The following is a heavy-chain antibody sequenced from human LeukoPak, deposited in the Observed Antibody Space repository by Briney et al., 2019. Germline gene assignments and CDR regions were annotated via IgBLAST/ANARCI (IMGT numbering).Heavy chain of an antibody. CDR2: ISAYNGNT. CDR1: GYTFTSYG. J-gene: IGHJ4*02. D-gene: IGHD5-12*01. V-gene: IGHV1-18*01. Sequence: ASVKVSCKASGYTFTSYGISWVRQAPGQGLEWMGWISAYNGNTNYAQKLQGRVTMTTDTSTSTAYMALRSLRSDDTAVYYCARDRLGGSYFGYWGQGTLVTVSS. CDR3: ARDRLGGSYFGY.